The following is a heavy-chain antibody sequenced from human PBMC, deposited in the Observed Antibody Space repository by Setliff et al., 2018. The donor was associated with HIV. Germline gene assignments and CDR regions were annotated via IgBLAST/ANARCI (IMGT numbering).Heavy chain of an antibody. Sequence: KTSETLSLPCAASGYSINSGFSRAWIRQPPGQGPQWIGSIYQSGSIYYNPSLQSRVTISVDSSKNQFSLNLFSVTAADTAVYYCARPRRVRSRAWYWFDIWGQGTLVTVSS. CDR3: ARPRRVRSRAWYWFDI. CDR1: GYSINSGFS. V-gene: IGHV4-38-2*01. J-gene: IGHJ5*02. D-gene: IGHD6-19*01. CDR2: IYQSGSI.